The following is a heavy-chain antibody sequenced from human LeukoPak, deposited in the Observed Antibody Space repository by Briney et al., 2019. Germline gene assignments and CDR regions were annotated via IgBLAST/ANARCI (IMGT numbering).Heavy chain of an antibody. CDR3: ARDGWYNWFDP. CDR1: GDSISGYY. CDR2: VYYTGHT. D-gene: IGHD2-15*01. V-gene: IGHV4-59*01. J-gene: IGHJ5*02. Sequence: PSETLSLTCTVSGDSISGYYWSWIRQPPGKGLEWIGYVYYTGHTHYSPSLKSRVTVSLDTSRNQFSLKLSSVTAADTAVYYCARDGWYNWFDPWGQGTLVTVSS.